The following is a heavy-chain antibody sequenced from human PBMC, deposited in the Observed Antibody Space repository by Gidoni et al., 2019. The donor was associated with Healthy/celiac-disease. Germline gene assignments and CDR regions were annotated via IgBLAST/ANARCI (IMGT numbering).Heavy chain of an antibody. CDR3: AKEWYNWNYLPPRGRFDP. J-gene: IGHJ5*02. CDR2: ISGSGGST. V-gene: IGHV3-23*01. CDR1: GFTFSSYA. D-gene: IGHD1-7*01. Sequence: EVQLLESGGGLVQPGGSLRLSCAASGFTFSSYAMGWVRQAPGKGLEWVSAISGSGGSTYYADSVKGRFTISRDNSKNTLYLQMNSLRAEDTAVYYCAKEWYNWNYLPPRGRFDPWGQGTLVTVSS.